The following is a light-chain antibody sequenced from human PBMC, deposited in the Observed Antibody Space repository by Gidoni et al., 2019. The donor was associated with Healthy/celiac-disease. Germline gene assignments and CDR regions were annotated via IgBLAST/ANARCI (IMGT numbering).Light chain of an antibody. V-gene: IGLV1-47*01. Sequence: QSVLTQPPSASGTPGRRVTIPCSGSSSNIGSNYVYCYQQPPGTAPKLLIYRNNQRPSGVPDRFSGSKSGTSASLAISGLRSEDEADYYCAAWDDSLGVHFGAGTKVTVL. CDR3: AAWDDSLGVH. CDR1: SSNIGSNY. J-gene: IGLJ1*01. CDR2: RNN.